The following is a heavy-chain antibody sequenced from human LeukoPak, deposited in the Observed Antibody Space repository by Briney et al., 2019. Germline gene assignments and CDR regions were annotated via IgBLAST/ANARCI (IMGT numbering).Heavy chain of an antibody. CDR1: GFIVSSNY. V-gene: IGHV3-66*01. J-gene: IGHJ4*02. CDR3: ARVHFTGYFDY. Sequence: GGSLRLSCAASGFIVSSNYMTWVRQVPGKGLEWVSVIYTAGTTYYADSVKGRLTISRDKSKNTLYLQMNSLRAEDTAVYYCARVHFTGYFDYWGQGTLVTVSS. D-gene: IGHD1-14*01. CDR2: IYTAGTT.